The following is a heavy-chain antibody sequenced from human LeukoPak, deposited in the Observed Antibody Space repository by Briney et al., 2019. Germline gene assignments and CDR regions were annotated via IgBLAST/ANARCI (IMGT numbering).Heavy chain of an antibody. D-gene: IGHD2-2*01. J-gene: IGHJ3*02. CDR3: ARDPANIVVVPAASPGDAFDI. Sequence: ASVKVSCKASGYTFTSYGISWVRQAPGQGLEWMGWISAYNGNTNYAQKLQGRVTMTTDTSTSTAYMEPRSLRSDDTAVYYCARDPANIVVVPAASPGDAFDIWGQGTMVTVSS. CDR1: GYTFTSYG. CDR2: ISAYNGNT. V-gene: IGHV1-18*01.